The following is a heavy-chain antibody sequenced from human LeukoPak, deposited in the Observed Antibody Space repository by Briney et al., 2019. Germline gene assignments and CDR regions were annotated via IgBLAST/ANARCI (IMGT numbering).Heavy chain of an antibody. CDR1: GGSISGSSYY. D-gene: IGHD1-1*01. CDR3: ARDHRYNGFYYYYYMDV. CDR2: IYYSGST. J-gene: IGHJ6*03. Sequence: SETLSLTCTVSGGSISGSSYYWGWIRQPPGKGLEWIGSIYYSGSTYYNPSLKSRVTISVDTSKNQFSLKLSSVTAADTAVYYCARDHRYNGFYYYYYMDVWGKGTTVTVSS. V-gene: IGHV4-39*07.